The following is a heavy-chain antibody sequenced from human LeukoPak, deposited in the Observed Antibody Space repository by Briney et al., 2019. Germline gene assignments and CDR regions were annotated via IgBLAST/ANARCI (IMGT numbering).Heavy chain of an antibody. V-gene: IGHV1-46*01. Sequence: ASVKVSCKTSGYTFSRYYIHWVRQAPGQGLEWIGIIDTSGATTRYGQKFKGRVTATRDTSTSTVYMEMSSLNSEGTAVYYCARGLESSGWYGMDVWGQGTTIIVSS. CDR3: ARGLESSGWYGMDV. J-gene: IGHJ6*02. CDR1: GYTFSRYY. CDR2: IDTSGATT. D-gene: IGHD6-19*01.